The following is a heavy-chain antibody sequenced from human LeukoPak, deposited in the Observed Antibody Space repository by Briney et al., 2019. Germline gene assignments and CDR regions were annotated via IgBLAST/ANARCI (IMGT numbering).Heavy chain of an antibody. CDR3: AKDHNYDFGSGYSTPFDY. CDR2: ISGSGGST. J-gene: IGHJ4*02. CDR1: GFTFSSYA. D-gene: IGHD3-3*01. V-gene: IGHV3-23*01. Sequence: GGSLRLSCAASGFTFSSYAMSWVRQAPGKGLEWVSAISGSGGSTYYADSVKGRFTISRDNSKNTLYLQMNSLRAEDTAVYYCAKDHNYDFGSGYSTPFDYWGQGTLVTVSS.